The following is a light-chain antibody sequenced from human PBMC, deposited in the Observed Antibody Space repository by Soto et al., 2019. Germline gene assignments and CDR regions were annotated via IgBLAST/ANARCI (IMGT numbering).Light chain of an antibody. CDR3: QKYNNWPPQYT. Sequence: EIVMTQSPATLSVSPGERATLSCRASQTVSSNLAWYQQTPGQAPRLLIHGASTRATGVPARFSGSGSGTEFTLTITSLQSEDFAVYYCQKYNNWPPQYTLGPGTKLQIK. CDR1: QTVSSN. J-gene: IGKJ2*01. V-gene: IGKV3-15*01. CDR2: GAS.